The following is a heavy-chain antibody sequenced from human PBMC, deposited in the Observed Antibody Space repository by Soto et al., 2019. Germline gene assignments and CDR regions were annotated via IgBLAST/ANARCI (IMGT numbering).Heavy chain of an antibody. CDR3: ATWHEREHAYDV. D-gene: IGHD1-1*01. CDR1: GLNVSGKKY. V-gene: IGHV3-53*01. J-gene: IGHJ3*01. Sequence: GSLRLCCAASGLNVSGKKYLAWVRQAPGKGLEWVSALYDVDGSFYADSVKGRFTTSSDSSKTTVYLKMNGLRPDDTAVYYCATWHEREHAYDVWGQGTTVTVSS. CDR2: LYDVDGS.